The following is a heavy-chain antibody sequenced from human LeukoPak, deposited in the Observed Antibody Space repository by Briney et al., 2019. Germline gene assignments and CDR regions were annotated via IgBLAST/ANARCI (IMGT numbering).Heavy chain of an antibody. Sequence: GGSLRLSCAASGFSFSGSYMSWIRQAPGKGREGVSYISGSSNDIYYADSVKGRFTISRDNAKNSLYLQMNSLRAEDTAVYYCAREGTTVTNYFDYWGQGTLVTVSS. D-gene: IGHD4-17*01. CDR2: ISGSSNDI. V-gene: IGHV3-11*06. CDR3: AREGTTVTNYFDY. CDR1: GFSFSGSY. J-gene: IGHJ4*02.